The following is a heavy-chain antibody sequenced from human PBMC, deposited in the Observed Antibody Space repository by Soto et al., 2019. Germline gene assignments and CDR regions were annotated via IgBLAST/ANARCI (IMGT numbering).Heavy chain of an antibody. CDR1: GGTFSRHA. J-gene: IGHJ4*02. CDR3: ARGWGYDSNDYYYAY. CDR2: IIPIFGTA. Sequence: QVQLVQSGAEVRKPGSSVKVSCKASGGTFSRHALSWVRKAPGQGIEWMGGIIPIFGTANHAQKFQGRVTIIADESTSTVYMELSSLRSEDTAMYYCARGWGYDSNDYYYAYWGQGTLVIVSS. V-gene: IGHV1-69*01. D-gene: IGHD3-22*01.